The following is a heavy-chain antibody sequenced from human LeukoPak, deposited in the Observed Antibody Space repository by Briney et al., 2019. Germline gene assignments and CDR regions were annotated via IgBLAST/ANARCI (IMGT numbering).Heavy chain of an antibody. CDR1: GGSISSYY. D-gene: IGHD3-22*01. CDR2: IYYSGST. J-gene: IGHJ5*02. V-gene: IGHV4-59*01. CDR3: ARVGYYDSSGYYSWFDP. Sequence: SSETLSLTCTVSGGSISSYYWSWIRQPPGKGLEWIGYIYYSGSTNYNPSLKSRVTISVDTSKNQFSLKLSSVTAADTAVYYCARVGYYDSSGYYSWFDPWGQGALVTVSS.